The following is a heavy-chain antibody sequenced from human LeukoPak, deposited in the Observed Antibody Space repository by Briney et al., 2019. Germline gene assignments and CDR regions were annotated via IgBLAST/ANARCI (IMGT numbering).Heavy chain of an antibody. D-gene: IGHD6-19*01. V-gene: IGHV4-59*08. CDR1: GGSISSYY. CDR2: IYYSGST. Sequence: PSETLSLTCTVSGGSISSYYWSWIRQPPGKGLEWIGYIYYSGSTNYNPSLKSRVTISVDTSKNQFSLKLSSVTAADTAVYYCARYSSGWYGSDYFDYWGQGTLVTVSS. CDR3: ARYSSGWYGSDYFDY. J-gene: IGHJ4*02.